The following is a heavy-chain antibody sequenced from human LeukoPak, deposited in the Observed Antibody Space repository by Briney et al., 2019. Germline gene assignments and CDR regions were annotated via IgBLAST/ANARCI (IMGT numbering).Heavy chain of an antibody. CDR3: VAGSSGWYPPTHFDY. CDR2: IYYSGST. J-gene: IGHJ4*02. Sequence: PSETLSLTCTVSGGSISSSSYYWGWIRQPPGKGLEWIGSIYYSGSTYYNPSLKSRVTISVDTSKNQFSLKLSSVTAADTAVYYCVAGSSGWYPPTHFDYWGQGTLVTVSS. D-gene: IGHD6-19*01. V-gene: IGHV4-39*07. CDR1: GGSISSSSYY.